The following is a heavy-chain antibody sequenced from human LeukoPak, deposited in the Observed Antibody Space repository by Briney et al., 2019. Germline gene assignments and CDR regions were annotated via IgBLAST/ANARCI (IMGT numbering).Heavy chain of an antibody. D-gene: IGHD2-2*01. V-gene: IGHV3-53*01. CDR3: ARDCSSSCSPYYGMDV. CDR1: GFTVSSNY. CDR2: IHCGGTT. Sequence: GGSLRLSCAASGFTVSSNYMSWVRQAPGKGLEWVSIIHCGGTTNYVDSVKGRFTISRDNSRNTLYLQMNSLRAEDTAVYYCARDCSSSCSPYYGMDVWAKGPRSPSP. J-gene: IGHJ6*02.